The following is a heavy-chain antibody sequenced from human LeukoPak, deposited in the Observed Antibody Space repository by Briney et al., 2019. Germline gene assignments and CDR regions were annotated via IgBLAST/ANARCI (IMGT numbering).Heavy chain of an antibody. Sequence: ASVKVSCKASGYTFTGYYIHWVRQAPGQGLEGMGWISAYNGNTNYAQKLQGRVTMTTDTSTSTAYMELRSLRSDDTAVYYCARAELYCSGGSCPLLDAFDIWGQGTMVTVSS. CDR2: ISAYNGNT. J-gene: IGHJ3*02. D-gene: IGHD2-15*01. CDR1: GYTFTGYY. CDR3: ARAELYCSGGSCPLLDAFDI. V-gene: IGHV1-18*04.